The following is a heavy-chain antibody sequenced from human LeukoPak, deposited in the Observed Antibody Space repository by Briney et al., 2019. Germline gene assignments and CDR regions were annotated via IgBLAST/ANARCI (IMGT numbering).Heavy chain of an antibody. CDR1: GFTFSNYI. J-gene: IGHJ5*02. CDR3: ARSGIAAAPPT. V-gene: IGHV3-48*01. D-gene: IGHD6-13*01. Sequence: GGSLRLSCAASGFTFSNYIMKWVREAPGKGLEWGSYIRSSSSTIYYADSVRGRFTISRDNARNSLYLQMNSLRAEDRAVYYCARSGIAAAPPTWGQGTLVTVSS. CDR2: IRSSSSTI.